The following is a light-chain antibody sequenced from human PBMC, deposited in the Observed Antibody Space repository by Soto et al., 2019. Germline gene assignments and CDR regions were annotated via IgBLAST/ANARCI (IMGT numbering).Light chain of an antibody. J-gene: IGLJ2*01. CDR1: TSDVGGYNY. V-gene: IGLV2-14*01. CDR3: SSYTSSTTLV. Sequence: QSALTQPASVSGSPGQSITISCTGTTSDVGGYNYVSWYQQHPGKAPKLMIYEVSNRPSGVSNRFSGSKSGNTASLTISGLQPDDEAEYYCSSYTSSTTLVFGGGTKLTVL. CDR2: EVS.